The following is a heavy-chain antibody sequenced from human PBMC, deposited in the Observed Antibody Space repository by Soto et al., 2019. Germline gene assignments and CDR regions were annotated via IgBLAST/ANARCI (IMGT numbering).Heavy chain of an antibody. D-gene: IGHD5-18*01. V-gene: IGHV3-9*01. Sequence: PGGSLRLSCAASGFTFDDYAMHWVRLAPGKGLEWVSGISWNSGDIYYADSVKGRFTISRATAKNSLYLQMNSLRPDDTAMYYCAKDAIPVLLGYTYGAGGMDVWGQGTTVTVSS. CDR2: ISWNSGDI. J-gene: IGHJ6*02. CDR1: GFTFDDYA. CDR3: AKDAIPVLLGYTYGAGGMDV.